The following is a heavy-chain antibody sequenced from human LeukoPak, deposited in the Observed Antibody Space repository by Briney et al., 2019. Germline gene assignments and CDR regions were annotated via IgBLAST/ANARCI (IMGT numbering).Heavy chain of an antibody. CDR2: IRNDGSYR. J-gene: IGHJ4*02. Sequence: QPGASLRLSCAASGFTFSSYGMHWVRQAPGKGLEWVAFIRNDGSYRYYADSVKGRFTISRDTSKSTLYLQMNSLRAEDTAVYYCAKDGDDSIEHWGQGTLVTVSS. CDR1: GFTFSSYG. CDR3: AKDGDDSIEH. V-gene: IGHV3-30*02. D-gene: IGHD3-22*01.